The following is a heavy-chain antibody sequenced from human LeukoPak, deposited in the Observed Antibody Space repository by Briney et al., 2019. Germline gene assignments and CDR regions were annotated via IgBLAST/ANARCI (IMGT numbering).Heavy chain of an antibody. Sequence: GGSLRLSCAASGFTFSSYAMSWVRQAPGKGLEWVSAISGSGGSTYYADSVKGRFTISRDNAKSSLYLQMNSLRAEDTAVYYCARDQVSVAGTGIDYWGQGTLITVSS. D-gene: IGHD6-19*01. J-gene: IGHJ4*02. CDR3: ARDQVSVAGTGIDY. CDR2: ISGSGGST. V-gene: IGHV3-23*01. CDR1: GFTFSSYA.